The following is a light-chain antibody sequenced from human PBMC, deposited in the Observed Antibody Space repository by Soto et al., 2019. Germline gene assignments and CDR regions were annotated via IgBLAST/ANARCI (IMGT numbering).Light chain of an antibody. Sequence: ELLLTLSPATLSVSPGERATISCRASQSVSSNVAWYQQKPGQAPRLLIYGASTRATGIPARFSGSGSGTEFTLTISSLQSEDFAVYYCQQYNNWPPWTFGQVTKVDI. V-gene: IGKV3-15*01. CDR1: QSVSSN. J-gene: IGKJ1*01. CDR2: GAS. CDR3: QQYNNWPPWT.